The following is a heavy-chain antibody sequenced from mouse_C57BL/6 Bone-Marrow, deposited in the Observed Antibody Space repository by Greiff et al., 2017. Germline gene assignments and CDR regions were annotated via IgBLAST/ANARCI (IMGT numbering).Heavy chain of an antibody. Sequence: DVMLVESGGGLVQSGRSLRLSCATSGFTFSDFYMEWVRQAPGKGLEWIAASRNKANDYTTEYSASVKGRFIVSRDTSQSILYLQMNALRAEDTAIYYCARDARLLGAMDYWGQGTSVTVSS. CDR2: SRNKANDYTT. V-gene: IGHV7-1*01. CDR1: GFTFSDFY. D-gene: IGHD1-1*01. CDR3: ARDARLLGAMDY. J-gene: IGHJ4*01.